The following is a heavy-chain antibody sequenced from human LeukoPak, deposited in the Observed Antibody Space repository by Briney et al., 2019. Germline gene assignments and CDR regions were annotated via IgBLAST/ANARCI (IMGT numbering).Heavy chain of an antibody. CDR1: GGSISSYY. Sequence: SETLSLACTVSGGSISSYYWSWIRQPPGKGLEWIGYIYYSGSTNYNPSLKSRVTISVDTSKNQFSLKLSSVTAADTAVYYCARQLQQVSWNWFDPWGQGTLVTVSS. D-gene: IGHD1-1*01. CDR3: ARQLQQVSWNWFDP. CDR2: IYYSGST. J-gene: IGHJ5*02. V-gene: IGHV4-59*08.